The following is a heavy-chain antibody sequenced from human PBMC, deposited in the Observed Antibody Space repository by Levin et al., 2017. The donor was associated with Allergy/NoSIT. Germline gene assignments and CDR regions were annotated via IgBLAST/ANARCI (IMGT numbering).Heavy chain of an antibody. J-gene: IGHJ4*02. V-gene: IGHV4-59*03. CDR2: IYDSGST. CDR1: GDSISSYY. CDR3: MGGRGWLSDY. Sequence: SETLSLTCTVSGDSISSYYWNWIRQSPGKGLEWIGYIYDSGSTNYNPSLKSRVTISVDTSKNQFSLKLSSVTVADTAVYYCMGGRGWLSDYWGQGTLVTVSS. D-gene: IGHD5-12*01.